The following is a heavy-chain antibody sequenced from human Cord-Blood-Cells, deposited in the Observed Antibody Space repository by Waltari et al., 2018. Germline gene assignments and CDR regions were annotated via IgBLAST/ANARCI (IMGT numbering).Heavy chain of an antibody. V-gene: IGHV3-53*01. CDR3: ASSYPTTAMDAFEI. CDR2: IEIGGVP. CDR1: VLTVSSND. Sequence: EAQLVASGGDLIQTGGSLVLYCADSVLTVSSNDIIWVRQAPGKGLVWVSDIEIGGVPYCVYSVKGIFAISRGNSESTLYRPVNSLRDEGTAVYYCASSYPTTAMDAFEIWGQGTMVTVSS. D-gene: IGHD5-18*01. J-gene: IGHJ3*02.